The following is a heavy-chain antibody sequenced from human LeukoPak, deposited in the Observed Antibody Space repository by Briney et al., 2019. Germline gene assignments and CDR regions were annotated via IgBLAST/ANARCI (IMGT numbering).Heavy chain of an antibody. Sequence: PGGSLRLSCAASGFTVSSNYMSWVRQAPGKGLEWVSVIYSGGSTYYADSVKGRFTISRDNSKNTLYLQMNSLRAEDTAVYYCAKGGGDGYRRYYYYYYYMDVWGKGTTVTVSS. V-gene: IGHV3-53*05. J-gene: IGHJ6*03. CDR3: AKGGGDGYRRYYYYYYYMDV. D-gene: IGHD5-24*01. CDR1: GFTVSSNY. CDR2: IYSGGST.